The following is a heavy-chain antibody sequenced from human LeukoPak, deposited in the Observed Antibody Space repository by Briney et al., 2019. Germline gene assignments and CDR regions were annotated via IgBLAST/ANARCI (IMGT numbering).Heavy chain of an antibody. D-gene: IGHD2-15*01. CDR1: GYTFTGYY. CDR2: INPNSGGT. CDR3: ARDFCSGGSCYSRFDY. V-gene: IGHV1-2*02. Sequence: ASLTVSCKASGYTFTGYYMHWVRQAPGQGLEWMGWINPNSGGTNYAQKFQGRVHMTRDTSISTAYMELSRLISDDTAVYYCARDFCSGGSCYSRFDYWGQGTLVTVSS. J-gene: IGHJ4*02.